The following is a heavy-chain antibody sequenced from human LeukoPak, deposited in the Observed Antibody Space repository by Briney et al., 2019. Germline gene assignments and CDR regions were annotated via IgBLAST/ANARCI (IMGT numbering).Heavy chain of an antibody. Sequence: GGSLRLSCAVSGLTFSDSRMIWVRQAPEKRLEWVAITAGADDVIQYADSVKGRFTISRDNAKNSLYLQMNSLRAEDTAVYYCARGRLSRAVAGSGGYYFDYWGQGTLVTASS. V-gene: IGHV3-21*04. CDR3: ARGRLSRAVAGSGGYYFDY. CDR1: GLTFSDSR. D-gene: IGHD6-19*01. J-gene: IGHJ4*02. CDR2: TAGADDVI.